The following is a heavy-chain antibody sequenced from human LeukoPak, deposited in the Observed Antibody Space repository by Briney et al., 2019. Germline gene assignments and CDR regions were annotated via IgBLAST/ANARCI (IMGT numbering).Heavy chain of an antibody. J-gene: IGHJ4*02. CDR3: AREQQLALDY. D-gene: IGHD6-13*01. CDR1: GFTFSSYA. V-gene: IGHV3-30-3*01. Sequence: GGSXRLSCAASGFTFSSYAMHWVRQAPGKGLEWVAVISYDGSNKYYADSVKGRFTISRDNSKNTLYLQMNSLRAEDTAVYYCAREQQLALDYWGQGTLVTVSS. CDR2: ISYDGSNK.